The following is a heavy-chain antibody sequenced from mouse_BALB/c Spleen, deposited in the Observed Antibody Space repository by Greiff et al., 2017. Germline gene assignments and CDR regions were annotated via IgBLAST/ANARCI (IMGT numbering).Heavy chain of an antibody. CDR3: TREEVVHY. D-gene: IGHD1-1*01. Sequence: EVKLEESGGGLVKPGGSLKLSCAASGFTFSSYTMSWVRQTPEKRLEWVATISSGGSYTYYPDSVKGRFTISRDNAKNTLYLQMSSLKSEDTAMYYCTREEVVHYWGQGTTLTVSS. J-gene: IGHJ2*01. CDR1: GFTFSSYT. CDR2: ISSGGSYT. V-gene: IGHV5-6-4*01.